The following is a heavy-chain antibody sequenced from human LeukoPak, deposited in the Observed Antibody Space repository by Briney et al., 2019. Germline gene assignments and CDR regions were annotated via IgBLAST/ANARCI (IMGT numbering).Heavy chain of an antibody. CDR3: AELGITMIGGV. V-gene: IGHV3-7*01. J-gene: IGHJ6*04. Sequence: PGGSLRLSCLISGFTPSSNWMAWVRQAPGKGLEWVANINQDGSETFYVDSVKGRFTISRDNAKNSLYLQMNSLRAEDTAVYYCAELGITMIGGVWGKGTTVTISS. CDR1: GFTPSSNW. D-gene: IGHD3-10*02. CDR2: INQDGSET.